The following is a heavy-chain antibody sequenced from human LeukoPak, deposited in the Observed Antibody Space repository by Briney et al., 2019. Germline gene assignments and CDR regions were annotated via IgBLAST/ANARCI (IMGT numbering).Heavy chain of an antibody. CDR1: GGSISSYY. D-gene: IGHD3-3*01. Sequence: SETLSLTCTVSGGSISSYYWSWIRQPAGKGLEWIGRIYTSGSTNYNPSLKSRVTMSVDTSKNQFSLKLSSVTAADTAVYYCARATIFGGIGAFDIWGQGTMVTVSS. CDR2: IYTSGST. J-gene: IGHJ3*02. V-gene: IGHV4-4*07. CDR3: ARATIFGGIGAFDI.